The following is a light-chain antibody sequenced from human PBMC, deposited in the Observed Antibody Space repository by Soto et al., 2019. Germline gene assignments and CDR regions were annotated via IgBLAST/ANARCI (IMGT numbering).Light chain of an antibody. J-gene: IGKJ4*01. V-gene: IGKV3-15*01. CDR3: QQYTNWPLT. Sequence: EIVMTQSPATLSVPPGERATLSCRASQSVSSNLAWYQQKPGQAPRVLIYAASTRATGIPARFSGSGSGTAFTLPIGSLQSEDFAVYYCQQYTNWPLTFGGGTKVEIK. CDR2: AAS. CDR1: QSVSSN.